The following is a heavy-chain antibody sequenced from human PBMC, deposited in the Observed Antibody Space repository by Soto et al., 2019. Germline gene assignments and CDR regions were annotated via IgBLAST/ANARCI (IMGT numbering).Heavy chain of an antibody. V-gene: IGHV1-69*13. Sequence: SVKVSCKASGCTFSSYAISWVRQAPGQGLEWMGGIIPIFGTANYAQKFQGRVTITADESTSTAYMELSSLRSEDTAVYYCARDLRSYYDILTGGYYYYGMDVWGQGTTVTVSS. CDR2: IIPIFGTA. J-gene: IGHJ6*02. D-gene: IGHD3-9*01. CDR3: ARDLRSYYDILTGGYYYYGMDV. CDR1: GCTFSSYA.